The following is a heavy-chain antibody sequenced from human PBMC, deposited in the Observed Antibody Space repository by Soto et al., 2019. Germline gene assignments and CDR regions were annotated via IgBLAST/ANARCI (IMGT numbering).Heavy chain of an antibody. CDR1: GGSISSSSYY. CDR3: ARSEYYYDSSGYYYPFDY. D-gene: IGHD3-22*01. Sequence: ETLSLTCTVSGGSISSSSYYWGWIRQPPGKGLEWIGSIYYSGSTYYNPSLKSRVTISVDTSKNQFSLKLSSVTAADTAVYYCARSEYYYDSSGYYYPFDYWGQGTLVTVSS. CDR2: IYYSGST. J-gene: IGHJ4*02. V-gene: IGHV4-39*01.